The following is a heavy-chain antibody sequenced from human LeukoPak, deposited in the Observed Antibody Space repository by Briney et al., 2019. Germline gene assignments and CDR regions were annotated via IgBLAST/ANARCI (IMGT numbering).Heavy chain of an antibody. CDR2: TYYSGST. CDR1: GGSISSYY. D-gene: IGHD3-22*01. V-gene: IGHV4-59*01. J-gene: IGHJ4*02. Sequence: SETLSLTCTVSGGSISSYYWSWIRQPPGKGLEWIGYTYYSGSTNYNPSLKSRVTISVDTSKNQFSLKLSYVTAADTAVYYCARVPMTDLYYFDYWGQGTLVTVSS. CDR3: ARVPMTDLYYFDY.